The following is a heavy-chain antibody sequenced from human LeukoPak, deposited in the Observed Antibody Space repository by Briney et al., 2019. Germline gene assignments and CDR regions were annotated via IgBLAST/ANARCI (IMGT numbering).Heavy chain of an antibody. CDR2: ISSSGGTT. CDR3: AKDKGAVTGTFDY. V-gene: IGHV3-23*01. D-gene: IGHD1-26*01. CDR1: GFTFSTYH. J-gene: IGHJ4*02. Sequence: GGSLRLSCAASGFTFSTYHMAWVRQAPGKGLEWVSGISSSGGTTYYADSVKGRFTISRDNSKNTLYLQMNSLRAEDTSVYYCAKDKGAVTGTFDYWGQGALVTVSS.